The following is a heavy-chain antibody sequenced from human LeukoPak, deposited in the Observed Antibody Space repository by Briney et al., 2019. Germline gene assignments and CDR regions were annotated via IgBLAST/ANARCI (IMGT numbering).Heavy chain of an antibody. V-gene: IGHV3-48*04. CDR3: ARGYSSSWYGGLFDY. CDR1: GFTFSSYS. Sequence: PGGSLRLSCAASGFTFSSYSMNWVRQAPGKGLEWVSYISSSSSTIYYADSVKGRFTISRDNAKNSLYLQMNSLRAEDTAVYYCARGYSSSWYGGLFDYWGQGTLVTVSS. CDR2: ISSSSSTI. D-gene: IGHD6-13*01. J-gene: IGHJ4*02.